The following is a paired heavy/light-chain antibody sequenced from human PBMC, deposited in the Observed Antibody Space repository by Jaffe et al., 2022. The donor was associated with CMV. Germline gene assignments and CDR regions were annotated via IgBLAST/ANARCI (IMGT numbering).Light chain of an antibody. CDR2: GDT. CDR3: QSYDNRLSLWV. CDR1: SSNIGAGYD. J-gene: IGLJ3*02. Sequence: QSVLTQPPSVSGAPGQRVTISCTGSSSNIGAGYDVHWYQQLPGTAPNLLIYGDTNRPSGVSDRFSGSKSGTSASLAITGLQAEDEADYYCQSYDNRLSLWVFGGGTKLTVL. V-gene: IGLV1-40*01.
Heavy chain of an antibody. CDR3: ARMMNYGIYKNAFHI. Sequence: QVTLRESGPALVKPTQTVTVTCTFSGFSLTTYGMCVSWIRQPPGKALEWLARIDWDDDKYYNTSLKSRLTISKDTSKNQVVLTLTNVDPVDTATYYCARMMNYGIYKNAFHIWGQGTMVTVSS. V-gene: IGHV2-70*15. J-gene: IGHJ3*02. CDR2: IDWDDDK. D-gene: IGHD3-16*01. CDR1: GFSLTTYGMC.